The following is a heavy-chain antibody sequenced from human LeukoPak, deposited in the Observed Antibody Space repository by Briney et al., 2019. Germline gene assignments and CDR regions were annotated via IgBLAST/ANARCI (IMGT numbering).Heavy chain of an antibody. CDR1: GVSVSSSDYY. CDR3: AKTYRARGYTYGYFDS. D-gene: IGHD5-18*01. CDR2: IYYNGNT. J-gene: IGHJ4*02. Sequence: PSETLSLTCTVSGVSVSSSDYYWGWIRQPPGKGLEWIGNIYYNGNTYYNPSLKSRVTISVDTSKNQLSLKLSSVTAADTAVYYCAKTYRARGYTYGYFDSWGQGTLVTVPS. V-gene: IGHV4-39*01.